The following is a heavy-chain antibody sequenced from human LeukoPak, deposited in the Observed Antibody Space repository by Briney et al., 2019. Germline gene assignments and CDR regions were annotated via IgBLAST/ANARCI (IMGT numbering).Heavy chain of an antibody. CDR1: GFTFSSYA. D-gene: IGHD3-22*01. Sequence: GGSLRLSCAASGFTFSSYAMHWVRQAPGKGLEWVSYISSSGSTIYYADSVKGRFTISRDNAKNSLYLQMNSLRAEDTAVYYCARPETLTYYYDSSGYYADYWGQGTLVTVSS. CDR3: ARPETLTYYYDSSGYYADY. CDR2: ISSSGSTI. J-gene: IGHJ4*02. V-gene: IGHV3-48*04.